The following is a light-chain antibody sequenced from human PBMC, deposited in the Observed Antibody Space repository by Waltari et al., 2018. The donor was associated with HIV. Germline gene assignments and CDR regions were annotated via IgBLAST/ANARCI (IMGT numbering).Light chain of an antibody. J-gene: IGKJ4*01. Sequence: AIQLTQSPSSLSASVGDRVTLTCRASQGIAHALAWYQQKPGKPPKVLIFEASNLEGWVSSRFSGSGSGTEFTLTINSLQPEDFATYFCQQFNSYPNTFGGGTKVEIK. CDR1: QGIAHA. CDR2: EAS. CDR3: QQFNSYPNT. V-gene: IGKV1-13*02.